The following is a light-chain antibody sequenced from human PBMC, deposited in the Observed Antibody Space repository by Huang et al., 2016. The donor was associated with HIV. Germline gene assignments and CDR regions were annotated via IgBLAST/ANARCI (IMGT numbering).Light chain of an antibody. CDR1: QSVSTN. CDR2: GTS. CDR3: QQYNNWPPLT. J-gene: IGKJ4*01. Sequence: EIVMTQSPATLSVSPGERATLSCRASQSVSTNLAWYQQKGGQAPRLLMYGTSTRATGGPARFSGSGSGTEFTLTISSLQSEDFAVYYCQQYNNWPPLTFGGGTRVEIK. V-gene: IGKV3-15*01.